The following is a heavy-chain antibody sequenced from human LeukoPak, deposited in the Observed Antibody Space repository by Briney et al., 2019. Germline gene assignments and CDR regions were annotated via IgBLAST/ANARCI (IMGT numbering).Heavy chain of an antibody. CDR2: IYYSGST. CDR1: GGSVSSGSYY. Sequence: SETLSLTCTVSGGSVSSGSYYWGWIRQPRGKGLEWIGYIYYSGSTNYNPSLKSRVTISVDTSKNQFSLKLSSVTAADTAVYYCARHNRYYYGSGSYGNWFDPWGQGTLVTVSS. D-gene: IGHD3-10*01. V-gene: IGHV4-61*01. CDR3: ARHNRYYYGSGSYGNWFDP. J-gene: IGHJ5*02.